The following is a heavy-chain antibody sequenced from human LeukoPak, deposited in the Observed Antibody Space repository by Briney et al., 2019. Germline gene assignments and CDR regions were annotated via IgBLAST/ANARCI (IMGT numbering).Heavy chain of an antibody. CDR3: AREYCSGGSCYRRQYYFDY. Sequence: GGSLRLSCAVSGFTVSSNSMSWVRQAPGKGLEWVSILYSGGGTDYADSVKGRFTISRDNSKNTLYLGMNSLRVEDTAVYYCAREYCSGGSCYRRQYYFDYWGQGTLVTVSS. V-gene: IGHV3-53*01. CDR2: LYSGGGT. CDR1: GFTVSSNS. D-gene: IGHD2-15*01. J-gene: IGHJ4*02.